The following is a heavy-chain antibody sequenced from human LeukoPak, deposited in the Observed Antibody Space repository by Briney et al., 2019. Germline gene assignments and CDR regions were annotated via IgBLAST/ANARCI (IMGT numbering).Heavy chain of an antibody. CDR2: INHSGST. D-gene: IGHD6-13*01. CDR3: ARVSSSSWYPMRPLDY. J-gene: IGHJ4*02. CDR1: GGSFSGYY. Sequence: PSGTLSLTCAVYGGSFSGYYWSWIRQPPGKGLEWIGEINHSGSTNYNPSLKSRVTISVDTSKNQFSLKLSSVTAADTAVYYCARVSSSSWYPMRPLDYWGQGTLVTVSS. V-gene: IGHV4-34*01.